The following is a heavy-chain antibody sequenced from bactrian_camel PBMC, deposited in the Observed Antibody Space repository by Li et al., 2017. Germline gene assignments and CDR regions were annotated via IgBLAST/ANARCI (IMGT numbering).Heavy chain of an antibody. CDR3: AAVVGCSTAPWLRDPGQRQGPIY. CDR2: TKNSDGST. CDR1: GFTFDDSD. J-gene: IGHJ4*01. Sequence: HVQLVESGGGSAQAGGSLKLSCTASGFTFDDSDLGWYRQAPGNECELVSTKNSDGSTYYADSVKGRFIISRDNTKNTWYLQMNILKPEDTAMYYCAAVVGCSTAPWLRDPGQRQGPIYWGQGTQVTVS. V-gene: IGHV3S63*01. D-gene: IGHD7*01.